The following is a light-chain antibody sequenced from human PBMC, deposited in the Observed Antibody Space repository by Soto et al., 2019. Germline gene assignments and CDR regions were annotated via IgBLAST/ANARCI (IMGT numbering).Light chain of an antibody. J-gene: IGKJ3*01. CDR3: QEYNKWPLFT. CDR1: QSVGRN. CDR2: AAS. Sequence: EIVVTQSPGILSVSPGDRATLSCRASQSVGRNLAWYQQKPGQAPTLLIYAASTRATGLPARFSGSGSGTDFTLTISSLQSEDFAVYYCQEYNKWPLFTFGPGTRVD. V-gene: IGKV3-15*01.